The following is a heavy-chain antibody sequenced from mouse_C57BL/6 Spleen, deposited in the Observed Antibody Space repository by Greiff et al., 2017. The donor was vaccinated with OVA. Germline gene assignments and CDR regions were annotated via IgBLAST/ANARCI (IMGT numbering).Heavy chain of an antibody. J-gene: IGHJ2*01. CDR1: GYTFTDYE. CDR3: TGHYYGSSYSFDY. D-gene: IGHD1-1*01. CDR2: IDPETGGT. Sequence: VQLQQSGAELVRPGASVTLSCKASGYTFTDYEMHWVKQTPVHGLEWIGAIDPETGGTAYNQKFKGKAILTADKSSSTAYMERRSLTSEDSAVYYCTGHYYGSSYSFDYWGQGTTLTVCS. V-gene: IGHV1-15*01.